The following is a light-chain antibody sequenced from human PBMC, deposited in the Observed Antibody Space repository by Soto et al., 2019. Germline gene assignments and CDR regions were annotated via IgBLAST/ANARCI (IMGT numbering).Light chain of an antibody. CDR1: QSLSRTY. CDR2: GAS. J-gene: IGKJ4*01. CDR3: HQYDSSPLT. Sequence: EILLTQSPGTLSLSPGERATLSCRASQSLSRTYLAWYQQKPGQAPRLLIYGASSRATGIPDRFSGGGSGTDFTLTISRLEPDDFAVYYCHQYDSSPLTFGGGTKVDIK. V-gene: IGKV3-20*01.